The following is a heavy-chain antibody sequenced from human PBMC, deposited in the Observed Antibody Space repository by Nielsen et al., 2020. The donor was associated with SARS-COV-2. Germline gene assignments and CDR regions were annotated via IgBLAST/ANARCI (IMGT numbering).Heavy chain of an antibody. V-gene: IGHV1-3*04. CDR3: AREYRDSSHYYYLDV. Sequence: ASVKVSCKASGYTFTSYNIHWIRQAPGQRLEWMGWINTGYGNTKYSQKFQGRVTMTIDRSTSTAYMELRSLRSDDTAVFYCAREYRDSSHYYYLDVWGRGTTVTVSS. CDR2: INTGYGNT. J-gene: IGHJ6*03. D-gene: IGHD2-2*02. CDR1: GYTFTSYN.